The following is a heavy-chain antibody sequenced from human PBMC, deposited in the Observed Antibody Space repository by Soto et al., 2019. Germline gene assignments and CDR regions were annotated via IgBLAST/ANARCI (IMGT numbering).Heavy chain of an antibody. CDR1: GDSFTKYT. V-gene: IGHV1-69*01. CDR2: IIPRFGTT. CDR3: ARGRGLYNSGRSQLDS. Sequence: QVQVVQSGAEVKKPGSSVRVSCKASGDSFTKYTVNWVRHAPRQGLEWMGGIIPRFGTTNYAPTLQDRVTITADASMNTVYMELSSLRSDDTALYYCARGRGLYNSGRSQLDSWGQGTLVTVSS. D-gene: IGHD1-1*01. J-gene: IGHJ4*02.